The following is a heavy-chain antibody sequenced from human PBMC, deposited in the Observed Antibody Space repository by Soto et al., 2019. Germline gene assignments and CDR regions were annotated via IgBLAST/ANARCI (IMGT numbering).Heavy chain of an antibody. D-gene: IGHD2-2*01. Sequence: PGGSLRLSCAASGFTFSSYGMHWVRQAPGKGLEWVAVISYDGSNKYYADSVKGRFTISGDNSKNTLYLQMNSLRAEDTAVYYCATGGLPADYYYGMDVWGQGTTVTVSS. J-gene: IGHJ6*02. CDR1: GFTFSSYG. CDR3: ATGGLPADYYYGMDV. V-gene: IGHV3-30*03. CDR2: ISYDGSNK.